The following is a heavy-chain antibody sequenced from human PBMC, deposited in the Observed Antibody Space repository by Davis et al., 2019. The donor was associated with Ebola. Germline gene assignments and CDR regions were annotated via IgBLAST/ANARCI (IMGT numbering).Heavy chain of an antibody. J-gene: IGHJ4*02. V-gene: IGHV1-2*02. CDR1: GYTFTGYY. CDR2: INPNSGGT. CDR3: ARDRECRGGSCPGVFDY. D-gene: IGHD2-15*01. Sequence: ASVKVSCKASGYTFTGYYMHWVRQAPGQGLEWMGWINPNSGGTNCAQKLQGRVTMTRDTSISTVYMELSRLGSDDTAVYYCARDRECRGGSCPGVFDYWGQGTLVTVSS.